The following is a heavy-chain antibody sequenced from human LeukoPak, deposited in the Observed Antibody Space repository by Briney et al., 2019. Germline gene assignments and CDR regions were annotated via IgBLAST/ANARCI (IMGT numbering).Heavy chain of an antibody. J-gene: IGHJ4*02. Sequence: GESLKISCKGSGYIFTTYWIVWVRQMPGKGLECMVISDPGDSDTRYSPSFQDQFIISADKSISTAYLQWSSLKASDTAMYYCARRAYCGGDCYLDCWGQGTLVTVSS. CDR2: SDPGDSDT. V-gene: IGHV5-51*01. D-gene: IGHD2-21*02. CDR1: GYIFTTYW. CDR3: ARRAYCGGDCYLDC.